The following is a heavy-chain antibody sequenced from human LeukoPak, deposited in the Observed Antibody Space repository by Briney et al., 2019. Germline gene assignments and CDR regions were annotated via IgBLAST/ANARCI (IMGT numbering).Heavy chain of an antibody. D-gene: IGHD3-22*01. Sequence: SETLSLTCTVSGGSISSYYWSWIRQPPGKGLEWIGYIYYSGSTNYNPSLKSRVTISVDTSKNQFSLKLSSVTAADTAVYYCASSIYSSGYYYASYWGQGTLVTVSS. CDR1: GGSISSYY. CDR2: IYYSGST. CDR3: ASSIYSSGYYYASY. V-gene: IGHV4-59*08. J-gene: IGHJ4*02.